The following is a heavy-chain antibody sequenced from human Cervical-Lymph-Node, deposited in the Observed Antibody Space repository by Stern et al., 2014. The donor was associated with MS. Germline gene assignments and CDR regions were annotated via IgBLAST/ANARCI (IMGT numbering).Heavy chain of an antibody. CDR1: GFNFTIYY. CDR3: AGNNKLLKNAFDI. D-gene: IGHD4-23*01. J-gene: IGHJ3*02. V-gene: IGHV1-46*01. CDR2: ITPIGGLT. Sequence: VQLVESGAEVKKPGTSVKVSCQASGFNFTIYYFHWVRQAPGQGLEWMGIITPIGGLTRSAQNFQGRLSMTRDTSTSTFYMELSSLTPEDTAMYYCAGNNKLLKNAFDIWGQGTMVTVS.